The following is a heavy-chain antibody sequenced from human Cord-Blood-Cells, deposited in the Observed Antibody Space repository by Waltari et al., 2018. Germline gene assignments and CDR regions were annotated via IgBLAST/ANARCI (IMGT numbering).Heavy chain of an antibody. V-gene: IGHV3-53*01. CDR3: ASTAAAGTGAFDI. CDR2: IYSGGST. J-gene: IGHJ3*02. CDR1: GFTVRSNY. Sequence: EVQLVESGGGLIQPGGSLRLSCAASGFTVRSNYMSWVRQAPGKGLEWVSVIYSGGSTYYADSVKGRFTISRDNSKNTLYLQMNSLRAEDTAVYYCASTAAAGTGAFDIWGQGTMVTVSS. D-gene: IGHD6-13*01.